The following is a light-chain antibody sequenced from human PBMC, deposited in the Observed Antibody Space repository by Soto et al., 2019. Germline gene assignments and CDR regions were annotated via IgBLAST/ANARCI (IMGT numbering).Light chain of an antibody. Sequence: EIVITQSPAALSVSPGERATLSCRATQSVSSNHLAWYQQKSGQAPRLLIYGASSRAPGIPDRFSGRGSGTDFTLTISRREPEDFAVYYCQQYTIPPQTFGQGTKVDIK. J-gene: IGKJ1*01. CDR1: QSVSSNH. CDR2: GAS. V-gene: IGKV3-20*01. CDR3: QQYTIPPQT.